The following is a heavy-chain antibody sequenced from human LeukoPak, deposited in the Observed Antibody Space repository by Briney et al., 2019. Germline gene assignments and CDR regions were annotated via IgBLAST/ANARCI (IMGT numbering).Heavy chain of an antibody. CDR3: ARDTGYCSSTSCLNWFDP. CDR2: IIPILGIA. CDR1: GGTFSSYT. Sequence: SVNVSCKASGGTFSSYTISWVRQAPGQGLEWMGRIIPILGIANYAQKFQGRVTITADKSTSTAYMELSSLRSEDTAVYYCARDTGYCSSTSCLNWFDPWGQGTLVTVSS. J-gene: IGHJ5*02. V-gene: IGHV1-69*04. D-gene: IGHD2-2*01.